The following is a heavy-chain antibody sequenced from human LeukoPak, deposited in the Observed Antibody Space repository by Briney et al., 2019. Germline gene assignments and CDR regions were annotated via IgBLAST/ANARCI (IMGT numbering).Heavy chain of an antibody. CDR2: IKEDGSEK. J-gene: IGHJ1*01. D-gene: IGHD2-15*01. V-gene: IGHV3-7*01. Sequence: TGGSLRLSCAASGFTFSKYWMSWVRQAPGKGLEWVANIKEDGSEKYYVDSVKGRFTISRDNAKNSLYLQMSSLRVEDTAIYYCAKMHSGKWYAEYFHHWGQGTLVTVSS. CDR1: GFTFSKYW. CDR3: AKMHSGKWYAEYFHH.